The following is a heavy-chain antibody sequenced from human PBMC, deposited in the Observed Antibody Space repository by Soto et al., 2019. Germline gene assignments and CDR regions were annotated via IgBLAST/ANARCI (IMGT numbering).Heavy chain of an antibody. J-gene: IGHJ4*02. CDR1: GYNFAGYW. Sequence: SLKISCKGSGYNFAGYWIAWVRQMPGKGLELMGIIYPSDSDTRYRPSFQGQVTISADKSISSAYLQWSSLRASDTAMYYCARGGVSTHTFDYWGQGTPVTVSS. CDR3: ARGGVSTHTFDY. CDR2: IYPSDSDT. V-gene: IGHV5-51*01. D-gene: IGHD3-3*01.